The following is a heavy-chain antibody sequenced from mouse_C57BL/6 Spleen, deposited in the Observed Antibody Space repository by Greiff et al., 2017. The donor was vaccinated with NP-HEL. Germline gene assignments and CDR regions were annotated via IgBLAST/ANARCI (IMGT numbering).Heavy chain of an antibody. J-gene: IGHJ2*01. Sequence: EVKVEESGAELVRPGASVKLSCTASGFNIKDDYMHWVKQRPEQGLEWIGWIDPENGDTEYASKFQGKATITADTSSNTAYLQLSSLTSEDTAVYYCTTRRPLYFDYWGQGTTLTVSS. CDR3: TTRRPLYFDY. CDR2: IDPENGDT. CDR1: GFNIKDDY. V-gene: IGHV14-4*01.